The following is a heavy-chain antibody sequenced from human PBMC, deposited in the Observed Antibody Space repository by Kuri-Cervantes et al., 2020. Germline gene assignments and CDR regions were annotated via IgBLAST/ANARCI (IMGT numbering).Heavy chain of an antibody. CDR1: GFTFSNYC. CDR2: IKQDGSEK. D-gene: IGHD6-19*01. J-gene: IGHJ3*02. Sequence: GESLKISCAASGFTFSNYCMSWVRQAPGKGLEWVAKIKQDGSEKYYVDSVKGRFTISRDNAKNSLYLQMNSLRAEDTAVYYCARGIAVATDAFDIWGQGTMVTVSS. CDR3: ARGIAVATDAFDI. V-gene: IGHV3-7*01.